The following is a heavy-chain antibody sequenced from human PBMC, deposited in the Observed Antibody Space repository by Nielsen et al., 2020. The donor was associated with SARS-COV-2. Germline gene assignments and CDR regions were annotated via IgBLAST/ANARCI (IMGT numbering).Heavy chain of an antibody. D-gene: IGHD2-8*01. CDR1: GYSFTSYW. CDR3: ARGLMVYAIGNWFDP. CDR2: IYPGDSDT. J-gene: IGHJ5*02. V-gene: IGHV5-51*01. Sequence: GESLKISCKGSGYSFTSYWIGWVRQMPGKGLEWMGIIYPGDSDTRYSPSFQGHVTISADKSISTAYLQWSSLKASDTAMYYCARGLMVYAIGNWFDPWGQGTLVTVSS.